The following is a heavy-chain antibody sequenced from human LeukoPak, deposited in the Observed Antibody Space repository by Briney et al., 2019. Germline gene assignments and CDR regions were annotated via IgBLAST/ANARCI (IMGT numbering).Heavy chain of an antibody. J-gene: IGHJ4*02. D-gene: IGHD6-6*01. V-gene: IGHV3-30*04. CDR2: ISYDGSNK. Sequence: GGSLRLSCAASGFMFSSYAMHWVRQAPGKGLEWVAIISYDGSNKYYADSVKGRFTISRDNSKNTLYLQMNSLRAEDTAVYYRARDIEYSSSSYFNYWGQGTLVTVSS. CDR1: GFMFSSYA. CDR3: ARDIEYSSSSYFNY.